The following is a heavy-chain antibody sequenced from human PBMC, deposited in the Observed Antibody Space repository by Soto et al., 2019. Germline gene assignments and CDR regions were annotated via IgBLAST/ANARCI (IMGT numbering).Heavy chain of an antibody. D-gene: IGHD3-9*01. Sequence: HPGGSLRLSCTGSGFTFGDFGVSWFRQAPGKGLEWVSFIRHKAYGGTTEYAASVKGRFTISRDDSKSIASLQMNSLRTEDTAVYYCTIYNILTGYAHWGQGSVVTVSS. CDR1: GFTFGDFG. J-gene: IGHJ4*02. V-gene: IGHV3-49*03. CDR2: IRHKAYGGTT. CDR3: TIYNILTGYAH.